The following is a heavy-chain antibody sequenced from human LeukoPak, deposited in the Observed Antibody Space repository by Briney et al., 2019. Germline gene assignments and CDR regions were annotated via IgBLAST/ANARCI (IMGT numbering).Heavy chain of an antibody. CDR3: ARYKVFGGVISPYGMDV. V-gene: IGHV1-46*01. D-gene: IGHD3-16*01. Sequence: ASVKVSCKASGYTFTSYYMHWVRQAPGQGLEWMGIINPSGGSTSYAQKFQGRVTMTRDTSTSTVYMELSSLRSEDTAVYYCARYKVFGGVISPYGMDVWGQGTTVTVSS. CDR1: GYTFTSYY. J-gene: IGHJ6*02. CDR2: INPSGGST.